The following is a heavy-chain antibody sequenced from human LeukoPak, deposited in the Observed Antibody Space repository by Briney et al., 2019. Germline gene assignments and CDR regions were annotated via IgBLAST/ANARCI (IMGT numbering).Heavy chain of an antibody. Sequence: GGSLRLSCAASGFTFSSYGMHWVRQAPGKGLEWVAVISYDGSNKYYVGSVKGRFTISRDNSKNTLYVQMNSLRVEDTAVYYCAKGRVTASMYYVDYWGQGTLVTVSS. D-gene: IGHD2-15*01. J-gene: IGHJ4*02. V-gene: IGHV3-30*18. CDR2: ISYDGSNK. CDR3: AKGRVTASMYYVDY. CDR1: GFTFSSYG.